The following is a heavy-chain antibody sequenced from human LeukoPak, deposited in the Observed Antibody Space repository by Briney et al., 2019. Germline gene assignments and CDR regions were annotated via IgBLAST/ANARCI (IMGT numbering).Heavy chain of an antibody. V-gene: IGHV3-23*01. CDR3: AKKIGTGPGHNWFDP. D-gene: IGHD2-8*02. CDR2: ISDSGDNT. J-gene: IGHJ5*02. CDR1: GFNFGSYY. Sequence: PGGSLTLSCAASGFNFGSYYMTWLRQAPGKGLEGVSVISDSGDNTYYADSVKGRFTVSRDNSRDTLYLQMNSLRAEDTALYYCAKKIGTGPGHNWFDPWGQGTLVTVSS.